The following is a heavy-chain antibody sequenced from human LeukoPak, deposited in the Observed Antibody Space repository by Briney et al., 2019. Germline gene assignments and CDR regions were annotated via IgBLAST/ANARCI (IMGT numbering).Heavy chain of an antibody. CDR1: GFTFSSHW. CDR2: IKSDGSST. D-gene: IGHD3-10*01. CDR3: ARGYYYGL. V-gene: IGHV3-74*01. J-gene: IGHJ4*02. Sequence: GGSLRLSCVASGFTFSSHWMHWVCQAPGKGLVWVSRIKSDGSSTSYADSVKGRFTISRDNAKNTLYLQMNSLRAEDTAVYYCARGYYYGLWGQGTLVTVSS.